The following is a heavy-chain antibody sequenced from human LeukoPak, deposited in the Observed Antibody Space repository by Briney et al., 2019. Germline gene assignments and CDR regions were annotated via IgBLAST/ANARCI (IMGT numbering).Heavy chain of an antibody. CDR1: GFTFDDYG. D-gene: IGHD3-22*01. CDR2: INWNGGTR. CDR3: ARDQGYFYDSSGHSPLEY. V-gene: IGHV3-20*04. J-gene: IGHJ4*02. Sequence: GGSLRLSRAGSGFTFDDYGMAWVRQVQGKGLEWVAGINWNGGTRGYADSVRGRFTISRDNAKNSLDLQMDSLRVEDTALYYCARDQGYFYDSSGHSPLEYWGRGTLVTVSS.